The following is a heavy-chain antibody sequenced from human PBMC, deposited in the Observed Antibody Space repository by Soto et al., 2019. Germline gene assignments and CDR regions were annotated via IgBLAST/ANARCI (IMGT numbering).Heavy chain of an antibody. CDR1: GFTYTNYA. D-gene: IGHD3-10*01. Sequence: GGSLRLSCAASGFTYTNYAMTWVRQTPGKGLEWVSTISTSGGNRYYADSVKGRFTISRDNSENTVYLQMNSLRVDDTALYYCAKERAARGIYYWGPGTLVTVAS. CDR2: ISTSGGNR. CDR3: AKERAARGIYY. V-gene: IGHV3-23*01. J-gene: IGHJ4*02.